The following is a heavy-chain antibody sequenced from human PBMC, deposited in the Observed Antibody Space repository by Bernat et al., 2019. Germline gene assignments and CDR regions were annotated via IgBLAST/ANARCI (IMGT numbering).Heavy chain of an antibody. Sequence: EVQLVESGGDLVQPGGSLRLSCAVSGFTVRSNYMTWVRQAPGKGLEWVSVIYTSGSTYYADSVKGRFTISRDNSKNTLYLQMNSLRGEDTAIYYCARDTSGGGDAFDIWGQGTLVTVSS. J-gene: IGHJ3*02. D-gene: IGHD1-1*01. CDR2: IYTSGST. CDR1: GFTVRSNY. CDR3: ARDTSGGGDAFDI. V-gene: IGHV3-66*02.